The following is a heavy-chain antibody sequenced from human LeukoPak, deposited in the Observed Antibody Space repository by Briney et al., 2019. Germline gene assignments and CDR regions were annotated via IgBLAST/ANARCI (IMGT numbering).Heavy chain of an antibody. CDR2: ISAYNGNT. CDR3: ARETYSSSWFQSIAVADSLDP. Sequence: WASVKVSCKASGYTFTSYGISWVRQAPGQGLEWMGWISAYNGNTNYAQKLQGRVTMTTDTSTSTAYMELRSLRSDDTAVYYCARETYSSSWFQSIAVADSLDPWGQGTLVTVSS. D-gene: IGHD6-13*01. CDR1: GYTFTSYG. J-gene: IGHJ5*02. V-gene: IGHV1-18*01.